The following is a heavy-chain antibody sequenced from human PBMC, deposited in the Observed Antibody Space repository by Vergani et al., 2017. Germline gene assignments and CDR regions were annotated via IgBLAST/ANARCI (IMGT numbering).Heavy chain of an antibody. J-gene: IGHJ6*03. Sequence: QLQLQESGPGLVKPSETLSLTCTVSGGSISSSSYYWGWIRQPPGKGLEWIGSIYYSGSTYYNPSLKSRVTISVDTSKNQFSLKLSSVTAADTAVYYCARWPARRHYYYYYMDVWGKGTTVTVSS. CDR2: IYYSGST. CDR1: GGSISSSSYY. CDR3: ARWPARRHYYYYYMDV. V-gene: IGHV4-39*07. D-gene: IGHD6-6*01.